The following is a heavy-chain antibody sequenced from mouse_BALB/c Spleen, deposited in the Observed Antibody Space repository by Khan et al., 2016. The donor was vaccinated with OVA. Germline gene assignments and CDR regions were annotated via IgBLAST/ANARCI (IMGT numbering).Heavy chain of an antibody. CDR3: ARNGNYYYAMDY. CDR2: IDPANGNT. V-gene: IGHV14-3*02. Sequence: EVQLVESGAELVKPGASVKLSCTASGFNIKDTYMHWVTQRPEQGLEWIGRIDPANGNTKYDTKFQGKATINADKSSNTAYLQLSSLTSEDTAVYYCARNGNYYYAMDYWGQGTSVTVSS. D-gene: IGHD4-1*01. J-gene: IGHJ4*01. CDR1: GFNIKDTY.